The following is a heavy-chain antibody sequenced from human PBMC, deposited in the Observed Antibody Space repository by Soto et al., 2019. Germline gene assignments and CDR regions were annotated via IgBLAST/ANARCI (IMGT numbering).Heavy chain of an antibody. D-gene: IGHD1-20*01. CDR3: VKDRMDHNSVWDPFDL. J-gene: IGHJ3*01. V-gene: IGHV3-23*01. Sequence: GGSLRLSCAASGFTFSSYAMSWVRQAPGKGLEWVSAISGSGGSTYYADSVKGRFTISRDNSKNTLYLQMNSLRAEDTATYYCVKDRMDHNSVWDPFDLWGQGTMVTVSS. CDR1: GFTFSSYA. CDR2: ISGSGGST.